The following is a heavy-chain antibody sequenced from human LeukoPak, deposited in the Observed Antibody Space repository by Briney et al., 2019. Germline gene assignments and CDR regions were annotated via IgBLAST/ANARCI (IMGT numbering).Heavy chain of an antibody. CDR3: ARVSGSYYGAFDI. V-gene: IGHV3-20*01. D-gene: IGHD1-26*01. CDR1: GFTFDDYG. CDR2: INWDGGST. J-gene: IGHJ3*02. Sequence: PGGSLRLSCAASGFTFDDYGMSWVRQAPGKGLEWVSGINWDGGSTGYADSVKGRFTISRDNAKNSLYLQMNSLRAEDTALYHCARVSGSYYGAFDIWGQGTMVTVSS.